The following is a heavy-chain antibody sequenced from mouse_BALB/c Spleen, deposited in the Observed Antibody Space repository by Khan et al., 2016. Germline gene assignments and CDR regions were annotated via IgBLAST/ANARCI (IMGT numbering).Heavy chain of an antibody. CDR2: ISCSNGPT. V-gene: IGHV1S34*01. D-gene: IGHD2-4*01. CDR3: ARGYDYDGYAMDY. Sequence: LVKTGASVKISCKASCYTGYYMHWVKQSHGKSLEWIGYISCSNGPTSYNQKFKGKATFTVDTSSSTAYMQFNSLTSEDSAVYYCARGYDYDGYAMDYWGQGTSVTVSS. CDR1: CYTGYY. J-gene: IGHJ4*01.